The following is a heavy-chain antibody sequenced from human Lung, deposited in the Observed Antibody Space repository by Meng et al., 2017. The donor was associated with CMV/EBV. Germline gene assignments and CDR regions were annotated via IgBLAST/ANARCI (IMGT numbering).Heavy chain of an antibody. D-gene: IGHD2-2*01. Sequence: GESXKISCAASGFTFSSYAMHWVRQAPGKGLEWVAVISYDGSNKYYADSVKGRFTISRDNSKNTLYLQMNSLRAEDTAVYYCARDHFVVVPASYGMDFWGQGTTVTVSS. CDR3: ARDHFVVVPASYGMDF. V-gene: IGHV3-30-3*01. J-gene: IGHJ6*02. CDR2: ISYDGSNK. CDR1: GFTFSSYA.